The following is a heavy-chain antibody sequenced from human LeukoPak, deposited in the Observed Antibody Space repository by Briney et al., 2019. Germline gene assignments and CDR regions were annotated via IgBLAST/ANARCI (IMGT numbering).Heavy chain of an antibody. D-gene: IGHD2-2*01. CDR3: ARVRRLGYCSSTSCFPHYMDV. J-gene: IGHJ6*03. CDR1: GCTFTGYY. Sequence: VASVNVSCKASGCTFTGYYMHWVRQAPGQGLEWMGWINPNSGRTNYAQKFQGRVTMTRDTSISTDYMELSRLRSDDTAVYYCARVRRLGYCSSTSCFPHYMDVWGKGTTVTVSS. V-gene: IGHV1-2*02. CDR2: INPNSGRT.